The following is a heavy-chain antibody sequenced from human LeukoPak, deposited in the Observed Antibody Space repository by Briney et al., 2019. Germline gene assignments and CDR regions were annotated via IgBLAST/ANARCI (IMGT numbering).Heavy chain of an antibody. D-gene: IGHD3-9*01. CDR2: IYPGDSDT. J-gene: IGHJ6*02. V-gene: IGHV5-51*01. Sequence: GESLKISCKGSGYSFTSYWIGWVLQMAGKGLEWMVIIYPGDSDTRYSPSFQGQVTISADKSISTAYLQWSSLKASDTAMYYCARHYDILTGYYDENYYGMDVWGQGTTVTVSS. CDR3: ARHYDILTGYYDENYYGMDV. CDR1: GYSFTSYW.